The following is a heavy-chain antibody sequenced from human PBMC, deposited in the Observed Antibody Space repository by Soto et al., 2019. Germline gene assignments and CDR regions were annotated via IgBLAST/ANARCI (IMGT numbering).Heavy chain of an antibody. CDR2: IDYNGVT. Sequence: SETLSLTGTVSGGSIYRSGYYWGWIRQPPGRGLEWIGNIDYNGVTYSNPSLKSRVTISRDTSKNQFSLKLISVTAADTALYYCGKVLVGATGHTDSDSWGPGTLVTVSS. CDR1: GGSIYRSGYY. V-gene: IGHV4-39*01. D-gene: IGHD2-15*01. J-gene: IGHJ4*02. CDR3: GKVLVGATGHTDSDS.